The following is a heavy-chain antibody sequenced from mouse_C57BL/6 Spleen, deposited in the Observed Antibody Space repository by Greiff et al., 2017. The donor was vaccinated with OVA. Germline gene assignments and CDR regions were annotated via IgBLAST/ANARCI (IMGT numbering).Heavy chain of an antibody. D-gene: IGHD2-4*01. CDR1: GYAFSSSW. Sequence: QVQLQQSGPELVKPGASVKISCKASGYAFSSSWMNWVKQRPGKGLEWIGRIYPGDGDTNYNGKFKGKATLTADESSSTAYMQLSSLTSEDSAVYFCARDYDGGFAYWGQGTLVTVSA. CDR2: IYPGDGDT. V-gene: IGHV1-82*01. CDR3: ARDYDGGFAY. J-gene: IGHJ3*01.